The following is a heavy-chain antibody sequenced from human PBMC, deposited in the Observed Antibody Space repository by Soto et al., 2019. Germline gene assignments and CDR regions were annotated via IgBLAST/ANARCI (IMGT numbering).Heavy chain of an antibody. V-gene: IGHV4-59*01. CDR1: GGSISSYY. D-gene: IGHD5-12*01. Sequence: SETLSLTCTVSGGSISSYYWSWIRQPPGKGLEWIGYIYYSGSTNYNPSLKSRVTISADTSKNQFSLKLSSVTAADTAVYYCARDGRMNIVATIGDLDYWGQGTLVTVSS. CDR2: IYYSGST. CDR3: ARDGRMNIVATIGDLDY. J-gene: IGHJ4*02.